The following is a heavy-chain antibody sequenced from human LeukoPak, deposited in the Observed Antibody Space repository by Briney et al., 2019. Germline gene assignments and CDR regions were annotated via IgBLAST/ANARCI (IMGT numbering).Heavy chain of an antibody. J-gene: IGHJ5*02. CDR3: ARVQWDNWFDP. CDR1: GYTFTGYY. V-gene: IGHV1-2*02. CDR2: INPNSGGT. D-gene: IGHD6-19*01. Sequence: ASVKVSCKASGYTFTGYYMHWVRQAPGQGLEWMGWINPNSGGTNYAQKFQGRVTMTRNTSISTAYMELSSLRSEDTAVYYCARVQWDNWFDPWGQGTLVTVSS.